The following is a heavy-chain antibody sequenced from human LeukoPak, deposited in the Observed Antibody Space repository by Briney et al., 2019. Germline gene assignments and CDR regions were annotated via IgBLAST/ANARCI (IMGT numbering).Heavy chain of an antibody. CDR3: ARRQGCSSTSCPPDS. J-gene: IGHJ4*02. CDR1: GYSFTSNW. CDR2: IYPGDSDT. Sequence: GESLKISCKGSGYSFTSNWIGWVRQMPGKGLEWMGTIYPGDSDTRYSPSFQGQVTMSADKSINTAYLQWSSLKASDTAMYYCARRQGCSSTSCPPDSWGQGTLVTVSS. V-gene: IGHV5-51*01. D-gene: IGHD2-2*01.